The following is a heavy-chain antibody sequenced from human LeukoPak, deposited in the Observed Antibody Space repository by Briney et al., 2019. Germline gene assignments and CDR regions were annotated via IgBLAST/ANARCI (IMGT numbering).Heavy chain of an antibody. Sequence: GATVKVSCKASGYTFTSYDINWVRQATGQGLEWVGWMDPNSGNTGYAQKFQGRVTMTRDTSISTAYMELSSLRSEDTAVYYRARYAVVAAMNWFDPWGQGTLVIVSS. V-gene: IGHV1-8*01. J-gene: IGHJ5*02. CDR2: MDPNSGNT. D-gene: IGHD2-15*01. CDR3: ARYAVVAAMNWFDP. CDR1: GYTFTSYD.